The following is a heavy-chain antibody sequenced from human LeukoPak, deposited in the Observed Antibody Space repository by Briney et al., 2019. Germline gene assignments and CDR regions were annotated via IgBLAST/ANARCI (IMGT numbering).Heavy chain of an antibody. D-gene: IGHD6-13*01. CDR2: IYYSGST. V-gene: IGHV4-59*01. J-gene: IGHJ5*02. Sequence: SETLSLTCTVSGGSISSYYWSWIRQPPGKGLEWIGYIYYSGSTNYNPSLKSRVTISVDTSKNQFSLKLSSVTAADTVVYYYARAPPYIALGAAVFWFDPWGQGTLVTVSS. CDR1: GGSISSYY. CDR3: ARAPPYIALGAAVFWFDP.